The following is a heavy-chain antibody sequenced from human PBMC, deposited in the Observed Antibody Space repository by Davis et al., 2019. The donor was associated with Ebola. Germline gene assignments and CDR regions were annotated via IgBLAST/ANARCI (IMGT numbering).Heavy chain of an antibody. Sequence: PSETLSLTCKVSGGPISTNTYFWAWIRQPPGKGLEWIGSIHHSGHTYYKPSLKGRVTILVDTSENQFSLNVNSMTAADTAVYYCARGNRQGPYSAFEIWGQGTMITVSS. CDR2: IHHSGHT. V-gene: IGHV4-39*07. CDR1: GGPISTNTYF. J-gene: IGHJ3*02. D-gene: IGHD2-21*01. CDR3: ARGNRQGPYSAFEI.